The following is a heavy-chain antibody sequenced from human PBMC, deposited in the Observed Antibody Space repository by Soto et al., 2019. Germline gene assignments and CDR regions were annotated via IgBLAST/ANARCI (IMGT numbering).Heavy chain of an antibody. J-gene: IGHJ4*02. CDR3: ARNYYGAGRYDIDH. CDR1: GGTFSTYA. V-gene: IGHV1-69*12. D-gene: IGHD3-10*01. CDR2: IIPIFGTA. Sequence: QVQLVQSGAEVKKPGSSVKVSCKASGGTFSTYAISWVRQAPGQGLEWMGGIIPIFGTADYAQKFQGRVTITADESTTTPYMELRSLRSEDTAVYYSARNYYGAGRYDIDHWGQGTGGSVSS.